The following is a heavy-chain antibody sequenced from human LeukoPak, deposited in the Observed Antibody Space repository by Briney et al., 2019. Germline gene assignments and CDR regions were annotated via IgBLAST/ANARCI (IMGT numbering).Heavy chain of an antibody. J-gene: IGHJ5*02. D-gene: IGHD2-2*03. V-gene: IGHV4-59*01. CDR1: GGSISSYY. Sequence: SETLSLTCTVSGGSISSYYWSWIRQPPGKGLEWIGYIYYSGSTNYNPSLKSRVTISVDASKNQFSLKLSSVTAADTAVYYCARDLGSAAVAGWFDPGGQGTLVTVSS. CDR2: IYYSGST. CDR3: ARDLGSAAVAGWFDP.